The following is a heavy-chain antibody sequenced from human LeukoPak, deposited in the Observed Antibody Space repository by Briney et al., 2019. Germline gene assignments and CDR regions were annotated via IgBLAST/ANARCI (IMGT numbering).Heavy chain of an antibody. J-gene: IGHJ4*02. CDR2: IYYSGST. D-gene: IGHD1-7*01. V-gene: IGHV4-39*07. Sequence: PSETLSLTCTVSGGSISSSSYYWGWIRQPPGKGLEWIGSIYYSGSTYYNPSLKSRVTISVDTSKNQFSLKLSSVTAADTAVYYCARVAHGRFVWNSPFSWGQGTLVTVSS. CDR3: ARVAHGRFVWNSPFS. CDR1: GGSISSSSYY.